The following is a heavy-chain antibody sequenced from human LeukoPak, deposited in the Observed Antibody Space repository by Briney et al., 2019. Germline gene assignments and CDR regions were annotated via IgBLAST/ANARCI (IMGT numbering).Heavy chain of an antibody. J-gene: IGHJ4*02. Sequence: PGGSLRLSCAASGFTFSSYGMHWVRQAPGKGLEWVAFIRYDGSNKYYADSVKGRFTISRDNSKNTLYLQMNSLRAEDTAVYYCTKVGQQLAYFDYTGQRTLVTASS. CDR1: GFTFSSYG. CDR2: IRYDGSNK. V-gene: IGHV3-30*02. D-gene: IGHD6-13*01. CDR3: TKVGQQLAYFDY.